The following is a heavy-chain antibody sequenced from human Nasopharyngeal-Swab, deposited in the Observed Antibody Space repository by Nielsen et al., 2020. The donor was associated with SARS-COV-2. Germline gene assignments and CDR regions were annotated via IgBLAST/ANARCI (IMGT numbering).Heavy chain of an antibody. CDR1: GFIFSASA. Sequence: GESLKISCAASGFIFSASAIHWVRQASGKGPEWVGRIGDKDHNYATTYGASVQGRFTISRDDSKNTLFLQLESLGAGDMAIYYCAKDSGTTVHFDSWGPGTEVTVSS. J-gene: IGHJ4*02. CDR2: IGDKDHNYAT. D-gene: IGHD1-7*01. V-gene: IGHV3-73*01. CDR3: AKDSGTTVHFDS.